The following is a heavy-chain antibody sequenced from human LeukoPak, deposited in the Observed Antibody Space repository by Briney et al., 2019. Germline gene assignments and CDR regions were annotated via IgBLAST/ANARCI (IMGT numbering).Heavy chain of an antibody. CDR1: GFTFSNYW. J-gene: IGHJ6*02. V-gene: IGHV3-74*01. CDR3: ARDYGRSRDYGMDV. Sequence: GGSLRLSCAASGFTFSNYWMHWVRQAPGKGLVWVSRINSDGRSTTYADSGKGRFTISRDNAKNTLYLQMNSLRAEDTAVYYCARDYGRSRDYGMDVWGQGTTVTVSS. D-gene: IGHD3-10*01. CDR2: INSDGRST.